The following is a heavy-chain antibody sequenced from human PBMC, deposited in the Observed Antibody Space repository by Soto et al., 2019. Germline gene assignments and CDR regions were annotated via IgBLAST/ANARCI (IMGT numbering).Heavy chain of an antibody. D-gene: IGHD3-3*02. J-gene: IGHJ5*02. Sequence: QPGGALRLSCPASGFDFANFGMGCVGQAPGKGLQWVASITHNNGATYYADSVKGRFSVSRDNSRNVMYLQMKGLGVDDTAVYFCARNPRSDIFGVRNIVENWFDPWGQGS. V-gene: IGHV3-23*01. CDR1: GFDFANFG. CDR3: ARNPRSDIFGVRNIVENWFDP. CDR2: ITHNNGAT.